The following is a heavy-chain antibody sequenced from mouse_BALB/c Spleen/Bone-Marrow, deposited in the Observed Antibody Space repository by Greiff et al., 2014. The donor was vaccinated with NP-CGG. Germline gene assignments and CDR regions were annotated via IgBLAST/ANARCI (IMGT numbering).Heavy chain of an antibody. J-gene: IGHJ4*01. Sequence: QVQLKEAGPELGKPGGSGKISCKASGYSFTSYYINWGKQRAGQGIEWVGWIFPGSGNTKYNEKFKGKATLTADTSSSTAYMQLSSLTSEDSAVYFCARHGNLRNYYAMDYWGQGTSVTVSS. CDR1: GYSFTSYY. V-gene: IGHV1-66*01. D-gene: IGHD2-1*01. CDR2: IFPGSGNT. CDR3: ARHGNLRNYYAMDY.